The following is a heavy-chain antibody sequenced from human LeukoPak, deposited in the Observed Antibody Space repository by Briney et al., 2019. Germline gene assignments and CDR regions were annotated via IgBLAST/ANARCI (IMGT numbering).Heavy chain of an antibody. D-gene: IGHD3-22*01. CDR3: ARGSPISSDSSGYYYDWFDP. CDR2: INHSGST. Sequence: KASETLSLTCAVYGGSFSGYYWSWIRQPPGKGLEWTGEINHSGSTNYNPSLKSRVTISVDTSKNQFSLNLSSVTAADTAVYYCARGSPISSDSSGYYYDWFDPWGQGTLVTVSS. J-gene: IGHJ5*02. V-gene: IGHV4-34*01. CDR1: GGSFSGYY.